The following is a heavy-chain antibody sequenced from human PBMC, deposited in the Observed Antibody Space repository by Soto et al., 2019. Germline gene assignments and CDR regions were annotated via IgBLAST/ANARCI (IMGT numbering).Heavy chain of an antibody. CDR1: GFTFGDYA. CDR2: IRSKAYGGTT. Sequence: PGGSLRLSCTASGFTFGDYAMSWVRQAPGKGLEWVGFIRSKAYGGTTEYAASVKGRFTISRDDSKSIAYLQMNSLKTEDTAVYYCTRAIYGPGSYRYYYYYYGMDAWGQGTTVTVSS. CDR3: TRAIYGPGSYRYYYYYYGMDA. V-gene: IGHV3-49*04. J-gene: IGHJ6*02. D-gene: IGHD3-10*01.